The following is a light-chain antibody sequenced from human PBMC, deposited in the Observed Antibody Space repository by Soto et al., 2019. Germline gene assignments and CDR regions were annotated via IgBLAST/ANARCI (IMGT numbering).Light chain of an antibody. J-gene: IGKJ1*01. CDR1: PGIGSN. V-gene: IGKV3-15*01. CDR2: GAS. CDR3: QQYNNWWT. Sequence: EIVMTQSPAPLSVSPGESATLSCRASPGIGSNLAWYQQRPGQAPRLLIYGASTRATGIPARFSGSGSGTEFTLTISSLQSEGFAVYYCQQYNNWWTFGQGTKVDIK.